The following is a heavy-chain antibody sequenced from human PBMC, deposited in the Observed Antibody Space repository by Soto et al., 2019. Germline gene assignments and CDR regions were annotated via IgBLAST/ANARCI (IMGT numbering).Heavy chain of an antibody. Sequence: GGSLRLSCAASGFTFSSYSMNWVRQAPGKGLEWVSYISSSSSTIYYADSVKGRFTISRDNAKNSLYLQMNSLRDEDTAVYYCAREGQQLALSPYYYYGMDVWGQGTTVTVSS. V-gene: IGHV3-48*02. CDR1: GFTFSSYS. CDR2: ISSSSSTI. CDR3: AREGQQLALSPYYYYGMDV. J-gene: IGHJ6*02. D-gene: IGHD6-13*01.